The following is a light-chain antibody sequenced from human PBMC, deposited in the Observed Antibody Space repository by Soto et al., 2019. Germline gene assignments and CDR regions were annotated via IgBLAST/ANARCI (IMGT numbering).Light chain of an antibody. V-gene: IGKV3-20*01. CDR3: QQYGSSPPVT. CDR2: GAS. Sequence: EIVLTQSPGTLSLSPGERATLSCRASQSVSSSYLAWYQQKPGQAPRLLIYGASGRATGIPDRFSGSGSGTAFTLTISRLEPEDFAGYYCQQYGSSPPVTFGQGTRLEIK. J-gene: IGKJ5*01. CDR1: QSVSSSY.